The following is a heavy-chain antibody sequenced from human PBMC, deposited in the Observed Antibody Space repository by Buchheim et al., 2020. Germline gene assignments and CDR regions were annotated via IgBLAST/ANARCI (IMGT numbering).Heavy chain of an antibody. Sequence: QVQLQESGPGLVKPSETLSLTCTVSGGSVSSGSYYWSWIRQPPGKGLEWIGYIYYSGSTNYNPSLKSRVTISVDTSKNQFSLKLSSVTAADTAVYYCARAGGSYNHNYYYFDYWGQGTL. CDR1: GGSVSSGSYY. CDR2: IYYSGST. V-gene: IGHV4-61*01. J-gene: IGHJ4*02. D-gene: IGHD1-26*01. CDR3: ARAGGSYNHNYYYFDY.